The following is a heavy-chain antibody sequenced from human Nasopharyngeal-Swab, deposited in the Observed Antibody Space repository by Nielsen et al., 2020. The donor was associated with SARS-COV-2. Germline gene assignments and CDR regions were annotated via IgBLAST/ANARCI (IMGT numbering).Heavy chain of an antibody. V-gene: IGHV3-30*03. CDR2: ISYDGSNK. CDR3: ARDRGDGYNLYYFDY. CDR1: GFTFSSYG. D-gene: IGHD5-24*01. Sequence: GGSLRLSCAASGFTFSSYGMHWVRQAPGKGLEWVAVISYDGSNKYYADSVKGRFTISRDNSKNTLYLQMNSLRAEDTAVYYCARDRGDGYNLYYFDYWGQGTLVTASS. J-gene: IGHJ4*02.